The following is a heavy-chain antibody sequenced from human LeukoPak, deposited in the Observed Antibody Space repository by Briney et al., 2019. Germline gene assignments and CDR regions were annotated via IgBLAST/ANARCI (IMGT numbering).Heavy chain of an antibody. CDR1: VFIVSSYY. V-gene: IGHV3-66*01. CDR3: ARSYSNHLFGMDV. CDR2: IYSGGST. D-gene: IGHD4-11*01. Sequence: GGSLRLSCVASVFIVSSYYMTWVRQAPGKGLEWVSVIYSGGSTYYADSVKGRVAISRDNSKNTVFLQMSSVRAEDTAVYYCARSYSNHLFGMDVWGQGTTVTVTS. J-gene: IGHJ6*02.